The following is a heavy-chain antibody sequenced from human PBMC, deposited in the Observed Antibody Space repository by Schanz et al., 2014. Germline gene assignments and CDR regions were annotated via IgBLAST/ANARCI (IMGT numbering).Heavy chain of an antibody. J-gene: IGHJ4*02. D-gene: IGHD3-10*01. CDR3: ALREKPYGPFAS. CDR2: IYYSGNT. V-gene: IGHV4-34*06. CDR1: GGSFSGYY. Sequence: QVQLQQWGAGLLKPSETLSLTCGVFGGSFSGYYWSWIRQPPGKGLEWIGYIYYSGNTYYNPSLKSRVTISVDRSKNQFSLRLDSVTAADTAVYYCALREKPYGPFASWGQGALVTVSS.